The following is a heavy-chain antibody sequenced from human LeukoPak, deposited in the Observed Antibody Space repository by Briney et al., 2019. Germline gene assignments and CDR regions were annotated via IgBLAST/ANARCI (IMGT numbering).Heavy chain of an antibody. CDR2: ISGSGGST. CDR3: AKETIVVVHEENWFDP. CDR1: GFTFSSYA. V-gene: IGHV3-23*01. D-gene: IGHD3-22*01. J-gene: IGHJ5*02. Sequence: GGSLRLSCAASGFTFSSYAMSWVRQAPGKGLEWVSAISGSGGSTYYADSVKGRFTISRDNSKNALYLQMNSLRAEDTAVYYCAKETIVVVHEENWFDPWGQGTLVTVSS.